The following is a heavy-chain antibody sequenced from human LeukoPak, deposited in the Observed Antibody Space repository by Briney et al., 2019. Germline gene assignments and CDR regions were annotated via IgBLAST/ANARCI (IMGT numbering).Heavy chain of an antibody. Sequence: GGSLRLSCAASGFTFSTYGMHWVRQAPGKGLEWVAFIQYGGSDKYYADSVKGRFTISRDNSKNTLYLQMNSLRPEDTAVYYCAKNRSGSYIDYWGQGTLVTVSS. V-gene: IGHV3-30*02. CDR1: GFTFSTYG. CDR2: IQYGGSDK. D-gene: IGHD1-26*01. J-gene: IGHJ4*02. CDR3: AKNRSGSYIDY.